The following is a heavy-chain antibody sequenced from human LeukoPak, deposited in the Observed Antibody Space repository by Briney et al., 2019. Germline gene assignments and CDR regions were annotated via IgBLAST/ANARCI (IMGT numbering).Heavy chain of an antibody. J-gene: IGHJ4*02. CDR3: ARTYDSHGYYPDY. D-gene: IGHD3-22*01. CDR2: ISPSGTTE. CDR1: GFSFNAYY. V-gene: IGHV3-11*01. Sequence: GGSLRLSCGASGFSFNAYYMSWIRQAPGKGLEWISYISPSGTTEYYIDSVKGRFTISRDNAKNSLYLRMNSLSAEDTAVYYCARTYDSHGYYPDYWGQGTLVTVSS.